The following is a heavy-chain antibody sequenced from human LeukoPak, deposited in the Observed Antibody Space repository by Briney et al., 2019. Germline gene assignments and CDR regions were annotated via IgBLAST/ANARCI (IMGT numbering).Heavy chain of an antibody. J-gene: IGHJ5*02. D-gene: IGHD3-10*01. CDR3: ARDVWFGDSFYWFDP. CDR1: GGSISSSSYY. Sequence: SETLSLTCTVSGGSISSSSYYWGWIRQPPGKGLEWIGSIYYSGSTYYNPSLKSRVTISVDTSKNQFSLKLSSVTAADTAVYYCARDVWFGDSFYWFDPWGQGTLVTVSS. CDR2: IYYSGST. V-gene: IGHV4-39*07.